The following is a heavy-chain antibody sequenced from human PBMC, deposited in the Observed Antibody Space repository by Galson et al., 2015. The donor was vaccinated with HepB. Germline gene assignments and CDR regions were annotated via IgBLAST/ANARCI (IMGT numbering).Heavy chain of an antibody. CDR1: GFRFYSYS. Sequence: SLRLSCAASGFRFYSYSMNWVRQTPGKGLEWVSYISSSSSIINYADSVKGRFTISRDNAKNLLYLQMNSVRAEDTAVYYCQIGHYFDSWGQGTLVIVSS. V-gene: IGHV3-48*04. D-gene: IGHD2-21*01. J-gene: IGHJ4*02. CDR3: QIGHYFDS. CDR2: ISSSSSII.